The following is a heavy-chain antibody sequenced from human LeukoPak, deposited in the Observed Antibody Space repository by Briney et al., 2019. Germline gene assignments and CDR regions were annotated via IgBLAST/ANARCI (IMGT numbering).Heavy chain of an antibody. J-gene: IGHJ3*02. CDR3: ARDRSGSYYDAFDI. V-gene: IGHV3-11*01. Sequence: GGALRLSCAASGFTFSDYYMSWIRQAPGKGLEWVSYISGSAGTIYYADSVKGRFTISRDNAKNSLYLQMNSLRAEDTAVYYCARDRSGSYYDAFDIWGQGTMVTVSS. D-gene: IGHD1-26*01. CDR2: ISGSAGTI. CDR1: GFTFSDYY.